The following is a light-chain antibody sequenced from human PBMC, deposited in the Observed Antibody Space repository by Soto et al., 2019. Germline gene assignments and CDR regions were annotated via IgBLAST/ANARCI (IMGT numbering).Light chain of an antibody. V-gene: IGKV2-28*01. CDR1: QSLLHSDGYNY. CDR2: SGS. CDR3: MQALQTPVT. Sequence: DIVLTQFSLSLPVTPGEPASISCRSSQSLLHSDGYNYLDWYLQKPGPSPQLLIYSGSHRASGVPDRFSGSGSGTDFTLKISRVEAEDVGIYYCMQALQTPVTFGGGTKVEIK. J-gene: IGKJ4*01.